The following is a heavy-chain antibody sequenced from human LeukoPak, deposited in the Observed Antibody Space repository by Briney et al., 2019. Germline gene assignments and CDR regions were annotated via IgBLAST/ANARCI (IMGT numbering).Heavy chain of an antibody. V-gene: IGHV3-23*01. CDR2: ISGSGGST. CDR3: AKAIAAAGRTYGMDV. CDR1: GFTFRSCV. J-gene: IGHJ6*02. Sequence: GGSLRLSYAVSGFTFRSCVMSWVRQARGKGLEWLSAISGSGGSTYYADSVKGRFTISRDNSKNTLYLQMNSLRAEDTAVYYCAKAIAAAGRTYGMDVWGQGTTVTVSS. D-gene: IGHD6-13*01.